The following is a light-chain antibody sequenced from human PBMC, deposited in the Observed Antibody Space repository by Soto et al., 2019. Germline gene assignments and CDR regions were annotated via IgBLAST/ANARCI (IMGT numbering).Light chain of an antibody. CDR2: GAS. Sequence: EIVMTQSPATLSVSPGERATLSCRASQSVSINLAWYQQQPGQAPRLLFYGASTRATGIPARFSGGGSGTEFTLTISSLQSEDFAVYYCQQYNNWPITFGQGTRLEIK. CDR3: QQYNNWPIT. CDR1: QSVSIN. J-gene: IGKJ5*01. V-gene: IGKV3-15*01.